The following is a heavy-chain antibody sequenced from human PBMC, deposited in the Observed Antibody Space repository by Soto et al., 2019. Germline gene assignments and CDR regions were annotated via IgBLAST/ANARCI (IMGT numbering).Heavy chain of an antibody. Sequence: QITLKESGPTLVKPTQSLTLTCTLSGFSLSTSGVGVGWIRQPPGKALEWLALIYWDDDKRYSPSLKSRLTITKDTSKNKVVLTMTNMDPVDTATYYCAHLYDSSGDCAYWGQGTLVTVSS. V-gene: IGHV2-5*02. J-gene: IGHJ4*02. CDR2: IYWDDDK. CDR3: AHLYDSSGDCAY. D-gene: IGHD3-22*01. CDR1: GFSLSTSGVG.